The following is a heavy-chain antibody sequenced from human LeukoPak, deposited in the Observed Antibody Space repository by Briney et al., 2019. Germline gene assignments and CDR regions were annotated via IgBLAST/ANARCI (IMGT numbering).Heavy chain of an antibody. CDR3: ARTYSGYCSSTSCYSRPSEYFQH. J-gene: IGHJ1*01. Sequence: SSVKVSCKXSGGTFSSYTISWVRQAPGQGLEWMGRIIPILGIANYAQKFQGRVTITADKSTSTAYMELSSLRSEDTAVYYCARTYSGYCSSTSCYSRPSEYFQHWGQRTLVTVSS. CDR2: IIPILGIA. CDR1: GGTFSSYT. V-gene: IGHV1-69*02. D-gene: IGHD2-2*01.